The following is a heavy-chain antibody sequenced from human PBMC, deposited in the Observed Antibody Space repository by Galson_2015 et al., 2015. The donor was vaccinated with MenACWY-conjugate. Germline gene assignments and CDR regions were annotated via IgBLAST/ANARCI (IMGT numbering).Heavy chain of an antibody. CDR2: IIPIFGTA. CDR3: ARRGSGSFNFDY. CDR1: GGTFSSYA. D-gene: IGHD3-10*01. J-gene: IGHJ4*02. V-gene: IGHV1-69*06. Sequence: SVKVSCKASGGTFSSYAISWVRQAPGQGLEWMGGIIPIFGTANYAQKFQGRVTITADKSTSTAYMELSSLRSEDTAVYYCARRGSGSFNFDYWGQGTLVTVSS.